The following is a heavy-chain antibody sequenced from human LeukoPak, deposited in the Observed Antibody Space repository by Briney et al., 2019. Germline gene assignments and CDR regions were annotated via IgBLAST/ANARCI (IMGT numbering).Heavy chain of an antibody. CDR1: GFTFSNYE. CDR2: INNSGGTI. V-gene: IGHV3-48*03. J-gene: IGHJ4*02. CDR3: ARERGWPTY. Sequence: GGSLRLSCAASGFTFSNYEMNWVRQAPGKGLEWISYINNSGGTIYYVDSVKGRFTMSRDNAKNTLYLQMNSLRAEDTAVYYCARERGWPTYWGQGTLVTVSS. D-gene: IGHD2-15*01.